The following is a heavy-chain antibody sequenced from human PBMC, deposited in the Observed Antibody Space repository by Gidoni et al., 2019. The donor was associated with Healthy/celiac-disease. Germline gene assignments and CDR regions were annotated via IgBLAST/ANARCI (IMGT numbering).Heavy chain of an antibody. CDR2: INHSGRP. V-gene: IGHV4-34*01. CDR1: GGSVSGYS. CDR3: ARGAPQDIVVVVAATLGFQH. Sequence: QVQLQQWGAGLLKPSETLSLTCAAPGGSVSGYSWSWIRPPPGKGRDWIGEINHSGRPNDIPSLTSLVTISVDASKNQFSLKLRSVTAADTAVYYCARGAPQDIVVVVAATLGFQHWGQGTLVTVSS. J-gene: IGHJ1*01. D-gene: IGHD2-15*01.